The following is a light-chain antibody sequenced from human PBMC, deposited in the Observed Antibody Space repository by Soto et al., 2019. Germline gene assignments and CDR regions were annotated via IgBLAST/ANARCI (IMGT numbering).Light chain of an antibody. CDR1: QSINSE. V-gene: IGKV3-15*01. Sequence: EIVMTQSPATLSLSPGERAALSCRASQSINSELAWYQQKPGQPPRLLIYGASTRATGVPARFTGSESGSEFPLTISGLQSEDFAVYYCHQGHNWPLTFGQGTRLEI. CDR3: HQGHNWPLT. J-gene: IGKJ2*01. CDR2: GAS.